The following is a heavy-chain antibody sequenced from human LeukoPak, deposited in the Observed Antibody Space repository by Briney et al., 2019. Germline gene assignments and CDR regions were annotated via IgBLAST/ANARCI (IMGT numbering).Heavy chain of an antibody. Sequence: GGSLRLSCAASGFTFSSYWIHWVRQAPGKGLVWVSRINNDGSITNYADSVRGRFTISRDNAKNTLYLQMNSLRAEDTAMYYCARTRSSGWYLRYYFDYWGQGTLVTVSS. D-gene: IGHD6-19*01. CDR3: ARTRSSGWYLRYYFDY. CDR1: GFTFSSYW. V-gene: IGHV3-74*01. CDR2: INNDGSIT. J-gene: IGHJ4*02.